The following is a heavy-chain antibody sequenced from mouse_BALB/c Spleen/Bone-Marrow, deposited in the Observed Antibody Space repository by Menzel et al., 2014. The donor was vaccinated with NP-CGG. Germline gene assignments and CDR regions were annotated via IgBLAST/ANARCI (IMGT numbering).Heavy chain of an antibody. V-gene: IGHV7-3*02. D-gene: IGHD1-1*01. CDR2: IRDKANGYTT. Sequence: EVNVVESGGGLVQPGDSLRLSCATSGFTFTDYYMSWVRQPPGKALEWLGFIRDKANGYTTEYSASVKGRFTISRDNSQSILYLQMNTLRSEDSATYYCARDITTVVADYWGQGTTLTVSS. CDR1: GFTFTDYY. J-gene: IGHJ2*01. CDR3: ARDITTVVADY.